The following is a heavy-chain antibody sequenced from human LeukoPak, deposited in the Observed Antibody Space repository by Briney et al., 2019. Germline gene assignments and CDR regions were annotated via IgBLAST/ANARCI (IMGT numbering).Heavy chain of an antibody. D-gene: IGHD3-22*01. V-gene: IGHV1-18*04. CDR1: GYTFTGYY. CDR3: ARDRNYYYDSSGYPDY. Sequence: ASVKVSCKASGYTFTGYYMHWVRQAPGQGLEWMGWISAYNGNTNYAQKLQGRVTMTTDTSTSTAYMELRSLRSDDTAVYYCARDRNYYYDSSGYPDYWGQGTLVTVSS. CDR2: ISAYNGNT. J-gene: IGHJ4*02.